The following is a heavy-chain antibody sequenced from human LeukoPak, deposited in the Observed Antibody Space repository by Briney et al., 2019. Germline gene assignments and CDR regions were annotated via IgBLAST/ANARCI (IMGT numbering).Heavy chain of an antibody. CDR1: GFTFSPHA. CDR3: ARDWGADY. J-gene: IGHJ4*02. V-gene: IGHV3-30-3*01. CDR2: ISSDGSDK. D-gene: IGHD1-26*01. Sequence: GGSLRLSCAASGFTFSPHAMHWVRQAPGKGLKWVAVISSDGSDKYYADSVQGRFTISRDNSKNTLYLQMNSLRPEDTAVYYCARDWGADYWGQGTLVTVSS.